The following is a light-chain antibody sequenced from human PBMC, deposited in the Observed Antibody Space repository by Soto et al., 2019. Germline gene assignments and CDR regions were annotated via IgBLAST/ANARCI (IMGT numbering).Light chain of an antibody. CDR3: QHYGRGSPIA. J-gene: IGKJ5*01. CDR2: GAF. V-gene: IGKV3-11*01. Sequence: EIVLTQSPATLSLSPGERATLSCRASPSVTNYLAWYQQKPGQAPRLVIYGAFNRATGIPARFSGSGSGTDFTLTISSLEPEDFALYFCQHYGRGSPIAFGLGTRLEIK. CDR1: PSVTNY.